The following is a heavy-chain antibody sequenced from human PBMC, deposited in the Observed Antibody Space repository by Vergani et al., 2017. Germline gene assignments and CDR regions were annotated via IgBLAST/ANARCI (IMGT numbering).Heavy chain of an antibody. CDR1: GGTFSSYA. J-gene: IGHJ6*02. CDR2: IIPIFGTA. CDR3: AGDSGIVVDPYYYYYGMDV. V-gene: IGHV1-69*12. D-gene: IGHD3-22*01. Sequence: QVQLVQSGAEVKKPGSSVKVSCKASGGTFSSYAISWVRQAPGQGLEWMGGIIPIFGTANYAQKFQGRVTITADESTSTAYMELSSLRSEDTAVYYCAGDSGIVVDPYYYYYGMDVWGQGTTVTVSS.